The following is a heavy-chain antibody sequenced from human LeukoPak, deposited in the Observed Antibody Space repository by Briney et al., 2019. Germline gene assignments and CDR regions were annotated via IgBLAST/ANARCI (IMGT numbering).Heavy chain of an antibody. D-gene: IGHD5-24*01. CDR3: AREAVLATIPIDY. V-gene: IGHV3-53*01. CDR2: IYSGGST. CDR1: GFTVSSNY. Sequence: PGGSLRLSCAASGFTVSSNYMSWVRQAPGKGLEWGSVIYSGGSTYYADSVKGRFTISRDNAKNSLYLQMTSLRAEDTAVYYCAREAVLATIPIDYWGQGTLVTVSS. J-gene: IGHJ4*02.